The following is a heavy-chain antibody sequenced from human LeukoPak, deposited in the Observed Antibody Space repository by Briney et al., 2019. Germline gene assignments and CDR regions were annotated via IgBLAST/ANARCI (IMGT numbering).Heavy chain of an antibody. V-gene: IGHV4-59*01. Sequence: PSETLSLTCTVSGASISSSYWSWIRQPPGKGLEWIGYIYYSGTTKHNPSLRSRVTISIDTSKNQFSLKVNSVTAADTAVYYCARGQPQRYNSDWYVNWFDPWGQGTLVSVSS. J-gene: IGHJ5*02. CDR1: GASISSSY. CDR2: IYYSGTT. D-gene: IGHD6-19*01. CDR3: ARGQPQRYNSDWYVNWFDP.